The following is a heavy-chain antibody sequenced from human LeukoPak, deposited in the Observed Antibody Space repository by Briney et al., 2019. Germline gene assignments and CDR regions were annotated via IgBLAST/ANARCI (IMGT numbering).Heavy chain of an antibody. CDR2: ISGDGGST. CDR1: GFTFDDYA. Sequence: GGSLRLSCAASGFTFDDYAMHWVRQAPGKGLEWVSLISGDGGSTYYADSVRGRSTISRDNSKNSLYLQMDSLRTEDTAFYYCAKEIDTLGTNAFDIWGQGTMVTVSS. CDR3: AKEIDTLGTNAFDI. J-gene: IGHJ3*02. D-gene: IGHD2-15*01. V-gene: IGHV3-43*02.